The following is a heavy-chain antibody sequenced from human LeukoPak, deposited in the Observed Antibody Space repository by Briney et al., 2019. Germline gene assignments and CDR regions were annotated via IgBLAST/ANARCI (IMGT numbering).Heavy chain of an antibody. CDR2: ISWNSGSI. CDR3: AKDKSAAGHYYYYGMDV. J-gene: IGHJ6*02. Sequence: GGSLRLSCAASGFTFDDYAMHWVRHAPGKGLEWVSGISWNSGSIGYADSVKGRFTISRDNAKNSLYLQMNSLRAEDTALYYCAKDKSAAGHYYYYGMDVWGQGTTVTVSS. CDR1: GFTFDDYA. D-gene: IGHD6-13*01. V-gene: IGHV3-9*01.